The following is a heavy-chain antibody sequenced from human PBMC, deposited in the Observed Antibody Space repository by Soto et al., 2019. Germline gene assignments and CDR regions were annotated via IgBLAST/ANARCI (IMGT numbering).Heavy chain of an antibody. CDR2: ISSNGGST. V-gene: IGHV3-64*01. J-gene: IGHJ3*02. CDR3: ASGLRAFDI. CDR1: GFTFSSYA. Sequence: GGSLRLSCAASGFTFSSYAMHWVRQAPGKGLEYVSAISSNGGSTYYANSVKGRFTISRDNSKNTLYLQMGSLRAEDMAVYYCASGLRAFDIWGQGTMVTVSS.